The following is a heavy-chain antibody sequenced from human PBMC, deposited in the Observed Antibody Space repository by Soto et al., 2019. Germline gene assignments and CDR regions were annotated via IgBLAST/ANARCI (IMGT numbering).Heavy chain of an antibody. V-gene: IGHV3-64*01. D-gene: IGHD2-21*01. CDR1: GFTFSSYA. CDR3: ARRIPFGYGMDV. Sequence: EVQLVESGGGLVQPGGSLRLSCAASGFTFSSYAMHWVRQAPGKGLEYVSVINSNGGNTDYARPVKGRFTISRDNSKNTLYLHMGSLRAEDMAVYYCARRIPFGYGMDVWGQGTTVTVSS. J-gene: IGHJ6*02. CDR2: INSNGGNT.